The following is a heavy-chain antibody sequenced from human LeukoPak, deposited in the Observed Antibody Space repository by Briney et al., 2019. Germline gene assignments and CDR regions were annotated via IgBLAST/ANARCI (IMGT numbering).Heavy chain of an antibody. CDR2: LYSSGSA. CDR1: GGSISSYY. D-gene: IGHD3-16*01. CDR3: ARAFRGGYYMDV. J-gene: IGHJ6*03. V-gene: IGHV4-59*01. Sequence: SETLSLTCTVSGGSISSYYWSWIRQPPGKGLEWIGYLYSSGSANYNPSLASGGTITEDTSKNQLSLRLNSVTAADTAAYYCARAFRGGYYMDVWGKGTTVTVSS.